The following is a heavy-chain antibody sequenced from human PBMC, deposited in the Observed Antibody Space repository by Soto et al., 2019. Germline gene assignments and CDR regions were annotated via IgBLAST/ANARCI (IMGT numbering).Heavy chain of an antibody. CDR2: INPKSGGT. CDR3: ATTGNYGSGTSFRVDY. CDR1: GYTFTGYY. Sequence: ASVKVSCKASGYTFTGYYVHWVRQAPGQGLEWMGRINPKSGGTIYPQKFQGRVNMTRDTSISTAYMELSSLRFDDTAVYYCATTGNYGSGTSFRVDYWGQGTLVTVSS. D-gene: IGHD3-10*01. J-gene: IGHJ4*02. V-gene: IGHV1-2*06.